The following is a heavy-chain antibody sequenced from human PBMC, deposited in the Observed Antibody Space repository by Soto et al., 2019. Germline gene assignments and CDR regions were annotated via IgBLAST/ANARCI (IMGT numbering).Heavy chain of an antibody. J-gene: IGHJ4*02. D-gene: IGHD4-17*01. Sequence: QVQLVESGGGVVQPGRSLRLSCAASGFTFSTYGVHWVRQAPGKGLERVAVISSDGSEKYYAGSVKGRVSISSDNSKSTLYLQMDSLRAEDTAVYYCAKGAVTTSLYYFDYWGQGTLVTVSS. CDR3: AKGAVTTSLYYFDY. CDR2: ISSDGSEK. CDR1: GFTFSTYG. V-gene: IGHV3-30*18.